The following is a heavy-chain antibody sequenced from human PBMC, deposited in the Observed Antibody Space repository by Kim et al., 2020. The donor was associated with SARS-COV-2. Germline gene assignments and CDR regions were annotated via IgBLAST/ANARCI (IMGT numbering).Heavy chain of an antibody. CDR1: GGSFSGYY. J-gene: IGHJ5*02. CDR2: INHSGST. V-gene: IGHV4-34*01. CDR3: AREGYFDDYVWGSYRYIGGWFDP. D-gene: IGHD3-16*02. Sequence: SETLSLTCAVYGGSFSGYYWSWIRQPPGKGLEWIGEINHSGSTNYNPSLKSRVTISVDTSKNQFSLKLSSVTAADTAVYYCAREGYFDDYVWGSYRYIGGWFDPWGQGTLVTVSS.